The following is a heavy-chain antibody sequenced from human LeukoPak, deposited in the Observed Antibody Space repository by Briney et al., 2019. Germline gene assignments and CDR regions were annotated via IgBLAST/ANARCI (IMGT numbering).Heavy chain of an antibody. CDR1: GFTFDDYG. CDR3: ASSSWYGDAFDI. CDR2: INWNGGST. D-gene: IGHD6-13*01. V-gene: IGHV3-20*04. J-gene: IGHJ3*02. Sequence: GGSLRPSCAASGFTFDDYGMSWVRHAPGKGLEWVSGINWNGGSTGYADSVKGRFTISRDNAKNSLYLQMNSLRAEDTALYYCASSSWYGDAFDIWGQGTMVTVSS.